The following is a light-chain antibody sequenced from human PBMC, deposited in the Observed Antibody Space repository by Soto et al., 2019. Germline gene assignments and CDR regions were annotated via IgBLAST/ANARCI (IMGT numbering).Light chain of an antibody. CDR1: QSISEF. CDR2: DAS. CDR3: QQYKIWPT. J-gene: IGKJ1*01. Sequence: VCTQSPAPVALSPWERASLSFRASQSISEFLAWYQQKPGQAPRLLIYDASNRATGTPARFSGSGSGTDFTLTISSLEADDFAVYFCQQYKIWPTFGQGTKVDIK. V-gene: IGKV3-11*01.